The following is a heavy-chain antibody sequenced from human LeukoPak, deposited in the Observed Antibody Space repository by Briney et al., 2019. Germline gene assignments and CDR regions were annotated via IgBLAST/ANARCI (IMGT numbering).Heavy chain of an antibody. V-gene: IGHV4-34*01. D-gene: IGHD3-22*01. J-gene: IGHJ6*03. CDR2: MNPSGST. Sequence: SETLSLTCAVYGGSFSGYYWTWIRQTPEKGLEWIGEMNPSGSTNYNPSLKSRVTISVDTFKNQFSLELSSVTAADTAIYYCARGRQDVTMIVVVMTAVSYYLDVWGKGTTVTVS. CDR1: GGSFSGYY. CDR3: ARGRQDVTMIVVVMTAVSYYLDV.